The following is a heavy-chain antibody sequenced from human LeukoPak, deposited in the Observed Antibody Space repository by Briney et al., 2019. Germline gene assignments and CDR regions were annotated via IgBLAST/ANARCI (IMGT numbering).Heavy chain of an antibody. D-gene: IGHD3-16*02. CDR3: ARDGGRYRFDF. V-gene: IGHV3-30*04. CDR1: GFTFSSYA. J-gene: IGHJ4*02. Sequence: PGGSLRLSCAASGFTFSSYAMHWVRQAPGKGLEWVAVISYDGRNKDYADSVKGRFTISRDNSKNTLYLQMNSLRAEDTAVYYCARDGGRYRFDFWGQGTMVTVSS. CDR2: ISYDGRNK.